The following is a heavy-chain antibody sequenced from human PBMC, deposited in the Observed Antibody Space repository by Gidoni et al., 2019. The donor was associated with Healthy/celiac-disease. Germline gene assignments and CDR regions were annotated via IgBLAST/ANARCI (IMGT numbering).Heavy chain of an antibody. CDR1: GFAFRSYA. CDR3: AKDLGGYCSGGSCYVSDY. Sequence: EVQLVESGGGLVQPGGSLRLSCAASGFAFRSYAMSWVRQAPGKGLEWVSAISGSGGSTYYADSVKGRFTISRDNSKNTLYLQMNSLRAEDTAVYYCAKDLGGYCSGGSCYVSDYWGQGTLVTVSS. J-gene: IGHJ4*02. V-gene: IGHV3-23*04. D-gene: IGHD2-15*01. CDR2: ISGSGGST.